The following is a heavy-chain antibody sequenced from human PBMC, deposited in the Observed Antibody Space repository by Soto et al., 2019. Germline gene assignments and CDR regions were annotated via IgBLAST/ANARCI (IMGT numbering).Heavy chain of an antibody. Sequence: QVQLVQSGAEEKKPGASVKVSCKASGYTFTSYAMHWVRQAPGQRLEWMGWINAGNGNTKYSQKYQGRVTITRDTSASTSYMELSSLRSEHTAVYYCARDVGGYDLFDPWGQGTLVTVSS. D-gene: IGHD5-12*01. CDR3: ARDVGGYDLFDP. V-gene: IGHV1-3*05. J-gene: IGHJ5*02. CDR1: GYTFTSYA. CDR2: INAGNGNT.